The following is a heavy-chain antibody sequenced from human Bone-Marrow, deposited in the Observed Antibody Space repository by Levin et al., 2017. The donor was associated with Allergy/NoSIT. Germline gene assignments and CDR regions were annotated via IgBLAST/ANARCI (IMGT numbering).Heavy chain of an antibody. D-gene: IGHD2-2*01. J-gene: IGHJ4*02. CDR3: ARDSDVSGKVVPAADFDY. V-gene: IGHV1-18*01. CDR1: GYTFTSYG. CDR2: ISAYNGNT. Sequence: VASVKVSCKASGYTFTSYGISWVRQAPGQGLEWMGWISAYNGNTNYAQKLQGRVTMTTDTSTSTAYMELRSLRSDDTAVYYCARDSDVSGKVVPAADFDYWGQGTLVTVSS.